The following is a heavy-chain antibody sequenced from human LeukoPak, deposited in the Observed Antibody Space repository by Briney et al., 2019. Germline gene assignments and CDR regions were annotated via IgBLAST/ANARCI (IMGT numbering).Heavy chain of an antibody. D-gene: IGHD3-3*01. Sequence: PSETLSLTCTVSGGSISSGGYYWSWIRQHPGKGLEWIGYIYYSGSTYYNPSLKSRVTISVDTSKNQFSLKLSSVTAADTAVYYCARERPTIFGVPDYRRGYYFDYWGQGTLVTVSS. CDR2: IYYSGST. J-gene: IGHJ4*02. V-gene: IGHV4-31*03. CDR3: ARERPTIFGVPDYRRGYYFDY. CDR1: GGSISSGGYY.